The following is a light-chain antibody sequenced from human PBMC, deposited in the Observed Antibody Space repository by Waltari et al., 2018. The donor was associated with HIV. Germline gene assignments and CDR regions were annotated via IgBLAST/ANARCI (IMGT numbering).Light chain of an antibody. CDR2: EVS. Sequence: QSALTQPPSASGSLGQSVTISCTGSSSDIGPYASVSWFQQHPNNAPKLLLYEVSKRPSGVPDRFSGSRSGETAFLSVSGLQPDDTAAYFCSSYGDNIRVLFGGGTNLTVL. CDR3: SSYGDNIRVL. J-gene: IGLJ2*01. V-gene: IGLV2-8*01. CDR1: SSDIGPYAS.